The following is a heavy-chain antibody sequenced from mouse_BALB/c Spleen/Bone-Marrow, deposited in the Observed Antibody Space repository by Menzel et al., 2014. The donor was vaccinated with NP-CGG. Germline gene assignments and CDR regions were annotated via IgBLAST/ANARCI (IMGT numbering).Heavy chain of an antibody. CDR2: ISNGGSST. V-gene: IGHV5-12-2*01. CDR3: ARRAGAY. Sequence: DVHLVESGGGLVQPGGSLKLSCAASGFTFSSYTMSWVRQTPEKRLEWVAYISNGGSSTYYPDTVKGRFTISRDNAKNTLYLQMSSLKSEDTAMYYCARRAGAYWGQGTLVTVSA. CDR1: GFTFSSYT. J-gene: IGHJ3*01. D-gene: IGHD3-3*01.